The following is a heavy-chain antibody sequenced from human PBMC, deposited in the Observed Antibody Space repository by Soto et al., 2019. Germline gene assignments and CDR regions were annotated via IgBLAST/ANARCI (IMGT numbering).Heavy chain of an antibody. CDR3: ARHPIVVVTATVDYHYGIDV. V-gene: IGHV5-51*01. CDR2: IYPGDSDT. D-gene: IGHD2-21*02. Sequence: GESLKISCKASGYSFTTDWIGWVRQMPGKGLEWMGIIYPGDSDTRYSPSFQGQVTVSADKSISTAYLQWSSLKASDTAIYYCARHPIVVVTATVDYHYGIDVCGQGTTVTVSS. J-gene: IGHJ6*02. CDR1: GYSFTTDW.